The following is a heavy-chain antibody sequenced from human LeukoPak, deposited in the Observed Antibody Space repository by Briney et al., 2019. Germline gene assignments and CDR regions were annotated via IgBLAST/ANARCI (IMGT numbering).Heavy chain of an antibody. CDR1: GFAFDSFA. V-gene: IGHV3-23*01. J-gene: IGHJ6*02. CDR3: AKEVFRYGYHGLEV. Sequence: AASLRLSCAAAGFAFDSFAMSWVRQTPGQGLAWVSAIGDSSSHTYYADSVKGRFTISRANSKNTLYLQMNSLRAEDTAVYYCAKEVFRYGYHGLEVWGQRTPFTVSS. D-gene: IGHD2-15*01. CDR2: IGDSSSHT.